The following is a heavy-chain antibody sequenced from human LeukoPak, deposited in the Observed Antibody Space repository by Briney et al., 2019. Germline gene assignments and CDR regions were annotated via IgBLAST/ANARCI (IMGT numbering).Heavy chain of an antibody. CDR1: GGTFTSYA. V-gene: IGHV1-69*04. D-gene: IGHD3-22*01. Sequence: GASVTVSFTASGGTFTSYAISWVRQAPGQGLEWMGRIIPIVGIANYAQKFTGRVTITADKSTSTAYMELSSLRSEDTAVYYCARDPDTYDYDSSGYYLAYWGQGTLVTVSS. J-gene: IGHJ4*02. CDR3: ARDPDTYDYDSSGYYLAY. CDR2: IIPIVGIA.